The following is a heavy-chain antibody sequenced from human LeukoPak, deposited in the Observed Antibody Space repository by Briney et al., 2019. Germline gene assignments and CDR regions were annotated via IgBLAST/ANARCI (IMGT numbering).Heavy chain of an antibody. CDR3: ARVEHGTDTAMVNYYYYMDV. CDR2: ISSSSSTI. J-gene: IGHJ6*03. CDR1: GFTFSSYS. V-gene: IGHV3-48*01. D-gene: IGHD5-18*01. Sequence: GGSLRLSCAASGFTFSSYSMNWVRQAPGKGLEWVSYISSSSSTIYYADSVKGRFTISRDNAKNSLYLQMNSLRAEDTAVYYCARVEHGTDTAMVNYYYYMDVWGKGTTVTVSS.